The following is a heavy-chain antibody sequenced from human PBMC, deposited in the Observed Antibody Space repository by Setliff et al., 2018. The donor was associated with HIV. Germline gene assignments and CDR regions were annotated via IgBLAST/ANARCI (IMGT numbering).Heavy chain of an antibody. CDR1: GGSISGSYYY. J-gene: IGHJ4*02. Sequence: SETLSLTCTVSGGSISGSYYYWSWIRQLPGEGLEWIGRISAGGYTYYNPALKSRVTMSIDTSKNQISLKLNSVTAADTATYYCARSNPGITAGLLAYWGPGTLVTVSS. CDR3: ARSNPGITAGLLAY. CDR2: ISAGGYT. V-gene: IGHV4-4*07. D-gene: IGHD6-13*01.